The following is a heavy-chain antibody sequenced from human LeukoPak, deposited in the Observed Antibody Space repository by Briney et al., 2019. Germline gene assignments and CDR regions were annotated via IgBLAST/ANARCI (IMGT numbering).Heavy chain of an antibody. V-gene: IGHV3-49*04. CDR2: IRSKAYGETA. Sequence: GGSLRLSCAASGFTVDSNYLSWVRQAPGKGLEWVGFIRSKAYGETADYAASVKGRFTISRDDSKAIAYLQMNSLKTEDTAVYHCTRDRGAYNLYDYWGQGTLVAVSS. CDR3: TRDRGAYNLYDY. D-gene: IGHD1-1*01. CDR1: GFTVDSNY. J-gene: IGHJ4*02.